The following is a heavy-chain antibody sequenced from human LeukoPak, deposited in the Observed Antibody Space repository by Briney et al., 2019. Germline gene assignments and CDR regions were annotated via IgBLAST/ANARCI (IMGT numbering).Heavy chain of an antibody. V-gene: IGHV5-51*01. D-gene: IGHD5-12*01. CDR1: GYSFTTNW. CDR3: ARLYSDFDFRGDY. J-gene: IGHJ4*02. CDR2: NYPDASDT. Sequence: GESLKISCKGSGYSFTTNWIGWVRQMPGKGLEWIGINYPDASDTRYSPSFQGQVTISADKSISTAYLQWGSLKASDTAMYYCARLYSDFDFRGDYWGQGTLVTVSS.